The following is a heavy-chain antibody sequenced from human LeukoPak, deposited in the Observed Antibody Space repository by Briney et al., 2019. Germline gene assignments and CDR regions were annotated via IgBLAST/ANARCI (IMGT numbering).Heavy chain of an antibody. D-gene: IGHD5-12*01. J-gene: IGHJ4*02. CDR2: LSHSESP. CDR3: AAAFSAYDPFDS. CDR1: GGSISSYS. Sequence: SETLSLTCTVSGGSISSYSWVWIRQPPGKGLEWIGNLSHSESPNYHPSLKSRVTISVDTPKNHLSLKLSSVTATDTAVYYCAAAFSAYDPFDSWGQGTLVTVSS. V-gene: IGHV4-59*08.